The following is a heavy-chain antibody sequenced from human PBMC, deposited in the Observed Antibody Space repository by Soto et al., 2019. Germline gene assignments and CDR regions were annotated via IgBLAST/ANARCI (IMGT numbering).Heavy chain of an antibody. J-gene: IGHJ3*02. CDR3: ARDYGSGSYFADAFDI. V-gene: IGHV1-18*01. CDR1: GYTFTSYG. Sequence: RASVKGSCKASGYTFTSYGISWVRQAPGQGLEWMGWISAYNGNTNYAQKLQGRVTMTTGTSTSTAYMELRSLRSDDTAVYYCARDYGSGSYFADAFDIWGQGTMVTVSS. D-gene: IGHD3-10*01. CDR2: ISAYNGNT.